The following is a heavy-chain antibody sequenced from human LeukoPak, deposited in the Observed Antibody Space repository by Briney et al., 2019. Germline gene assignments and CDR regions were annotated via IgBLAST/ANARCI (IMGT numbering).Heavy chain of an antibody. Sequence: PGGSLRLSCAASGFTFSSYAMHWVRQAPGKGLEWVAVISYDGSSKNYADSVKGRFTISRDNFKNTVSLQMNSLRVEDTAVFYCARLKALSPWGNFDYWGQGTLVTVSS. CDR2: ISYDGSSK. CDR3: ARLKALSPWGNFDY. J-gene: IGHJ4*02. D-gene: IGHD7-27*01. V-gene: IGHV3-30*04. CDR1: GFTFSSYA.